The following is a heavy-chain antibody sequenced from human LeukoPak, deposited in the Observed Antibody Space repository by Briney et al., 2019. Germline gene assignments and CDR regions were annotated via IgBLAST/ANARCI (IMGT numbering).Heavy chain of an antibody. D-gene: IGHD3-22*01. CDR3: ARNSKTYYYDSSGWNY. Sequence: GGSLRLSCAASGFTFSSYAMSWVRQAPGKGLEWVSAISGSGGSTYYADSVKGRFTISRDNSKNTLYLQMNSLRAEDTAVYYCARNSKTYYYDSSGWNYWGQGTLVTVSS. CDR2: ISGSGGST. V-gene: IGHV3-23*01. J-gene: IGHJ4*02. CDR1: GFTFSSYA.